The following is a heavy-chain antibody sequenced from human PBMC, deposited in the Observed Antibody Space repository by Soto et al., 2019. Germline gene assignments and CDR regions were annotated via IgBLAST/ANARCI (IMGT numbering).Heavy chain of an antibody. CDR3: AKDQRTGDIDYFDY. D-gene: IGHD7-27*01. CDR1: GFTFSSYA. Sequence: GESLKISCAASGFTFSSYAMSWVRQAPGKGLEWVSAISGSGGSTYYADSVKGRFTISRDNSKNTLYLQMNSLRAEDTAVYYCAKDQRTGDIDYFDYWGQGTLVTVSS. V-gene: IGHV3-23*01. J-gene: IGHJ4*02. CDR2: ISGSGGST.